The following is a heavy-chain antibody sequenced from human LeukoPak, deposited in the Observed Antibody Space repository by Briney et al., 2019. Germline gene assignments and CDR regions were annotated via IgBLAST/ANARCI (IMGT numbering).Heavy chain of an antibody. CDR3: ARHNNGGGPYYYYYMDV. CDR1: GFTFSSYW. D-gene: IGHD4-23*01. J-gene: IGHJ6*03. CDR2: INQHGSEK. V-gene: IGHV3-7*01. Sequence: RTGGSLRLSCAASGFTFSSYWMSWVRQAPGKGLEWVANINQHGSEKYYVDSVKGRFTISRDNAKNSLYLQMNSLRAEDTAVYYCARHNNGGGPYYYYYMDVWGKGTTVTVSS.